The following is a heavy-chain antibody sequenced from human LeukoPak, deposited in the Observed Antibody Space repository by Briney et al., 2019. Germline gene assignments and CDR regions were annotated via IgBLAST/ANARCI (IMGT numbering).Heavy chain of an antibody. Sequence: GGSLRLSCAVSGFTFSSYAMRWVHEAPGKELEWVAFIRYDGGNKYYADSVKGRFTISRDNSKNTLYLQTNSLTPEDTAVYYCAKSRVFYGGNSASGALDHWGQGTLVSVSS. J-gene: IGHJ4*02. CDR2: IRYDGGNK. V-gene: IGHV3-30*02. D-gene: IGHD4-23*01. CDR1: GFTFSSYA. CDR3: AKSRVFYGGNSASGALDH.